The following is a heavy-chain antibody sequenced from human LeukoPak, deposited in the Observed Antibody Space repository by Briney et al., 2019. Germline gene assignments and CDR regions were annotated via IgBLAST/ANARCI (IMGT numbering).Heavy chain of an antibody. CDR1: GGSISSSNW. V-gene: IGHV4-4*02. J-gene: IGHJ4*02. Sequence: SPSGTLSLTCAVSGGSISSSNWWSWVRQPPGRGLEWIGEIYHGGSTNYNPSLKSRVTISVDTSKNQFSLKLSSVTAADTAVYYCARHRSWYQGPYYFDYWGQGTLVTVSS. D-gene: IGHD6-13*01. CDR3: ARHRSWYQGPYYFDY. CDR2: IYHGGST.